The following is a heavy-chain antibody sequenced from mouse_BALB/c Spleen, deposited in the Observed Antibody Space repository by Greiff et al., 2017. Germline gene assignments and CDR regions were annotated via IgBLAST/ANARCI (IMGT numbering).Heavy chain of an antibody. CDR2: INPGSGGT. CDR1: GYAFTNYL. V-gene: IGHV1-54*01. Sequence: QVHVKQSGAELVRPGTSVKVSCKASGYAFTNYLIEWVKQRPGQGLEWIGVINPGSGGTNYNEKFKGKATLTADKSSSTAYMQLSSLTSDDSAVYFCARTGDYGGFDYWGQGTTLTVSS. D-gene: IGHD1-2*01. J-gene: IGHJ2*01. CDR3: ARTGDYGGFDY.